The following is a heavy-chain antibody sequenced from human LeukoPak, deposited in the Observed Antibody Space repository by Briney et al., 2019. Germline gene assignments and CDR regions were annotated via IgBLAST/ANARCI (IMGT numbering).Heavy chain of an antibody. CDR1: GGSISSGSYY. Sequence: SQTLSLTCTVSGGSISSGSYYWSWIRQPAGKGLEWIGRIYTSGSTNYNPSLKSRVTISVDTSKNQFSLKLSSVTAADTAVYYCARDDRSGSYYYYYMDVWGKGTTVTVSS. J-gene: IGHJ6*03. CDR3: ARDDRSGSYYYYYMDV. D-gene: IGHD1-26*01. CDR2: IYTSGST. V-gene: IGHV4-61*02.